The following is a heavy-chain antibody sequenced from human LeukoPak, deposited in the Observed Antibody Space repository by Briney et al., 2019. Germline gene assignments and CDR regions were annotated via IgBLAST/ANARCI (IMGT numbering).Heavy chain of an antibody. V-gene: IGHV3-21*01. Sequence: GGSLRLSCAASGFTFSSYSMNWVRQAPGKGLEWVSSISTSSSYIYYADSVKGRFTISRDNAKNSLYLQMNSLRAEETAVYYCARDTCRGESCYAFEYWGQGTLVTVSS. CDR3: ARDTCRGESCYAFEY. J-gene: IGHJ4*02. CDR1: GFTFSSYS. CDR2: ISTSSSYI. D-gene: IGHD2-15*01.